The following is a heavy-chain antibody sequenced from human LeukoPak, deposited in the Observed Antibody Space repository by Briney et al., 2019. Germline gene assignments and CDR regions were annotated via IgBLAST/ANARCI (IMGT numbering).Heavy chain of an antibody. CDR1: AITFLNSA. J-gene: IGHJ4*02. D-gene: IGHD6-19*01. Sequence: GGSLRLSCTASAITFLNSAINCVSQAPGKGLEWVGFITSNSNGATAEYATSVKGRFSISRDDSTSIAYLQMNSLKSEDTGVYYCSFATIGWKATLDYWGRGSPVTVSS. CDR2: ITSNSNGATA. V-gene: IGHV3-49*04. CDR3: SFATIGWKATLDY.